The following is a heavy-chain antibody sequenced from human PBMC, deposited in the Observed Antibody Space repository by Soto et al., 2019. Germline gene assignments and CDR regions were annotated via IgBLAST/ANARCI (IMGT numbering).Heavy chain of an antibody. J-gene: IGHJ6*02. V-gene: IGHV4-59*01. CDR3: ARAQGCSGGSCYSGLYYYYGMDV. CDR2: IYYSGST. D-gene: IGHD2-15*01. CDR1: SYSINSYY. Sequence: ETLCLPCAVFSYSINSYYWSWIRQPPGKGLEWIGYIYYSGSTNYNPSLKSRVTISVDTSKNQFSLKLSSVTAADTAVYYCARAQGCSGGSCYSGLYYYYGMDVWGQGTTVTVSS.